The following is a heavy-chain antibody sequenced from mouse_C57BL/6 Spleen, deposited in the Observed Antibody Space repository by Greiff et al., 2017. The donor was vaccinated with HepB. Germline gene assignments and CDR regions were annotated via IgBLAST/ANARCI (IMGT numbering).Heavy chain of an antibody. CDR1: GYSITSGYY. D-gene: IGHD2-4*01. Sequence: EVQLLESGPGLVKPSQSLSLTCSVTGYSITSGYYWNWIRQFPGNKLEWMGYISYDGSNNYNPSLKNRISITRDTSKNQFFLKLNSVTTEDTATYYGAREGWGDDDGVDYWGQGTTLTVSS. J-gene: IGHJ2*01. V-gene: IGHV3-6*01. CDR2: ISYDGSN. CDR3: AREGWGDDDGVDY.